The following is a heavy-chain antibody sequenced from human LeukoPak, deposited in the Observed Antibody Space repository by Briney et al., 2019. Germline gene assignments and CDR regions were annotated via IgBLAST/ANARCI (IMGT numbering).Heavy chain of an antibody. J-gene: IGHJ4*02. Sequence: PGGSLRLSCAASGFTFSSYAMHWVRQAPGKGLEWVAVISYDGSNKYYADSVKGRFTISRDNSKNTLYLQMNSLRAEDTAVYYCASASGVRGVINYWGQGTLVTVSS. V-gene: IGHV3-30*04. CDR2: ISYDGSNK. CDR1: GFTFSSYA. CDR3: ASASGVRGVINY. D-gene: IGHD3-10*01.